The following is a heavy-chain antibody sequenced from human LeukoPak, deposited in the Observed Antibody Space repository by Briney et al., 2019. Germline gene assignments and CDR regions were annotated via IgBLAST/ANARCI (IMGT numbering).Heavy chain of an antibody. CDR1: GGYISSTSYY. V-gene: IGHV4-39*01. J-gene: IGHJ4*02. D-gene: IGHD1-1*01. CDR3: ARHGAITAPGTTPDY. Sequence: SDTLSLTCTVSGGYISSTSYYWGWIRQPPGKGLEWIGSINYSGITYYNPSLKSRVSISGDTSRNQFSLRLSSVTAADTAVYYCARHGAITAPGTTPDYWGQGTLVTVSS. CDR2: INYSGIT.